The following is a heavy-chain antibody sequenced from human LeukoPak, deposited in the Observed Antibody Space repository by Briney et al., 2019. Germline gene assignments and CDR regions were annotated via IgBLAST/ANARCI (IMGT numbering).Heavy chain of an antibody. CDR2: ISGSGGST. Sequence: GGSLRLSCAASGFTFSSYAMSWVRQAPGKGLEWVSGISGSGGSTYYADSVKGRFTISRDNSKNTLYLQMSSLRAEDTAVYYCAKSPCSSTSCYENYWGQGTLVTVSS. J-gene: IGHJ4*02. D-gene: IGHD2-2*01. CDR1: GFTFSSYA. CDR3: AKSPCSSTSCYENY. V-gene: IGHV3-23*01.